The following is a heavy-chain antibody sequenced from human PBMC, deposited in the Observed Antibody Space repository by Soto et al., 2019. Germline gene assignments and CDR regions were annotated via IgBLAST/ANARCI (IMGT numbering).Heavy chain of an antibody. CDR1: GYTFTGYY. CDR2: INPNSGGT. CDR3: AGGYCSSTCFYFCLDV. Sequence: AALKVTYNESGYTFTGYYMHWVRQAPGQGLEWMGWINPNSGGTNYAQKFQGRVTMTRDTSISTAYMELSRLRSDDTAVYYCAGGYCSSTCFYFCLDVWGHGTTVPVSS. V-gene: IGHV1-2*02. J-gene: IGHJ6*02. D-gene: IGHD2-2*01.